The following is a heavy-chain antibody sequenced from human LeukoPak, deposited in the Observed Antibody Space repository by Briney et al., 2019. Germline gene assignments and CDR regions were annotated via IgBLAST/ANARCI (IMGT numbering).Heavy chain of an antibody. D-gene: IGHD6-19*01. Sequence: GASVKVSCKASGYTFTGYYMHWVRQAPGQGLEWMGWINPNSGGTNYAQKFQGRVTMTRDTSIRTAYMELSRLRSDDTAVYYCARADTRWLVNFDYWGQGTLVTVSS. J-gene: IGHJ4*02. CDR2: INPNSGGT. CDR3: ARADTRWLVNFDY. CDR1: GYTFTGYY. V-gene: IGHV1-2*02.